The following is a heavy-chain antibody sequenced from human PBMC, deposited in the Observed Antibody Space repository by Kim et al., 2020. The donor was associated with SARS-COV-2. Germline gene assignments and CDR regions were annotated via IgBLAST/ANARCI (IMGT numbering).Heavy chain of an antibody. Sequence: TNYTQKFQGRVTRTRDTSISSAYVELSRLRSDDTSVYYCARADMDAFDIWGQGTMVTVSS. CDR2: T. D-gene: IGHD2-15*01. J-gene: IGHJ3*02. CDR3: ARADMDAFDI. V-gene: IGHV1-2*02.